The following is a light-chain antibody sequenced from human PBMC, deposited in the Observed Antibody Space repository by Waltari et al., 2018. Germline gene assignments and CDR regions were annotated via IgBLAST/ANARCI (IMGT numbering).Light chain of an antibody. CDR2: DAS. CDR3: QKYDSAPRT. Sequence: DIQMTQSPSTLSASIGDRVTITCRASESLGSELAWYQQRPGKAPNMLIYDASNLQTGVPSRFSGSGSGTEFTLTISSLQPEDVATYYCQKYDSAPRTFGQGTKVEIK. V-gene: IGKV1-5*01. CDR1: ESLGSE. J-gene: IGKJ1*01.